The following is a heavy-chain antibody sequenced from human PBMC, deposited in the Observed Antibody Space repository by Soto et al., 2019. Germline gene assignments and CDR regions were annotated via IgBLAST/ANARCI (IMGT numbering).Heavy chain of an antibody. D-gene: IGHD6-19*01. V-gene: IGHV1-2*04. CDR3: ARGGVAGTSNYYGTDV. CDR2: INPNSGGT. J-gene: IGHJ6*02. Sequence: SVKVSCKASGYTFTGYYMHWVRQAPVQGLEWMGWINPNSGGTNYAQKFQGWVTMTRDTSISTAYMELSRLRSDDTAVYYCARGGVAGTSNYYGTDVWGQGTTVTVSS. CDR1: GYTFTGYY.